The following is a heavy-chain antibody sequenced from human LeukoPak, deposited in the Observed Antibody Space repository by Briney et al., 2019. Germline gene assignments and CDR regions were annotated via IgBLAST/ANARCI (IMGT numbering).Heavy chain of an antibody. J-gene: IGHJ5*02. CDR2: IIPIFGTA. V-gene: IGHV1-69*01. Sequence: SVKVSCKAFGGTFSSYAISWVGQAPGQGLGWLGGIIPIFGTANYAQKFQGRVTITADESTSTVYMELRSLRSDDTAVYYCARYYCSSTSCYRDFNWFDPWGQGTLVTVSS. CDR1: GGTFSSYA. D-gene: IGHD2-2*02. CDR3: ARYYCSSTSCYRDFNWFDP.